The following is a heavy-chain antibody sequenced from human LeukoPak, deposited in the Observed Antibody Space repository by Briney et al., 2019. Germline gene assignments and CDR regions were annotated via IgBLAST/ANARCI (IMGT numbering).Heavy chain of an antibody. D-gene: IGHD1-26*01. CDR3: ARGHSGSYQRNDAFDI. CDR1: GFSVSSNY. CDR2: IYSGGGT. J-gene: IGHJ3*02. Sequence: GGSLRLSCTASGFSVSSNYMSWVRQAPGRGLEWVSTIYSGGGTYYADSVKGRFTISRDNSKNTLYLQMNSLRAEDTAVYYCARGHSGSYQRNDAFDIWGQGTMVTVSS. V-gene: IGHV3-66*01.